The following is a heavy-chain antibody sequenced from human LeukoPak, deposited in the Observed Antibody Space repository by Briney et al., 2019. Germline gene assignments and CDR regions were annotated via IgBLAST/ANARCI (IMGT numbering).Heavy chain of an antibody. CDR3: ARQYIVVVQSWHFDL. V-gene: IGHV4-39*01. CDR1: GGSISSSSYY. Sequence: SETLSLTCTVSGGSISSSSYYWGWIRQPPGKGLEWIGSIYYSGSTYYNPSLKSRVTISVDTSKNQFSLKLSSVTAADTAVYYCARQYIVVVQSWHFDLWGRGTLVTVSS. D-gene: IGHD2-2*01. J-gene: IGHJ2*01. CDR2: IYYSGST.